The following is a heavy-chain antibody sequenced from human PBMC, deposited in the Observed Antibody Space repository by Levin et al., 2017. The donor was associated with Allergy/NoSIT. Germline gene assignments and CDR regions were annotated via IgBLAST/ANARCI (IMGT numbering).Heavy chain of an antibody. CDR2: IWYDGRKQ. J-gene: IGHJ2*01. V-gene: IGHV3-33*01. D-gene: IGHD5-24*01. Sequence: GGSLRLSCVASEFTFSDHGMHWVRQAPGKGLEWVAFIWYDGRKQHYADSVKGRITISRDNAKNTLYLQMDSLRAEDTAVYYCARDVNTRSRTWYFDLWGRGTLVTVSS. CDR1: EFTFSDHG. CDR3: ARDVNTRSRTWYFDL.